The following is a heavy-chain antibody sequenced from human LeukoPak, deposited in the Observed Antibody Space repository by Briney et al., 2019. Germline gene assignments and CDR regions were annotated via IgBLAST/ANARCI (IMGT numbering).Heavy chain of an antibody. J-gene: IGHJ3*02. CDR1: GFTFSSYA. D-gene: IGHD1-26*01. CDR3: AKSGATNTPDACDM. CDR2: SRGSGGST. Sequence: GGSLRLSCAASGFTFSSYAMCWVRQAQGEGLEWVSGSRGSGGSTIYADSVKGQFTISRHNYKDTPYLQMNGLRADGTAVYYCAKSGATNTPDACDMWGQGTMVSVSS. V-gene: IGHV3-23*01.